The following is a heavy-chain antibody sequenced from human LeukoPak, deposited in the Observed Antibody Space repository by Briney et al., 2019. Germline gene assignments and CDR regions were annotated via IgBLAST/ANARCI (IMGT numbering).Heavy chain of an antibody. J-gene: IGHJ4*02. Sequence: SETLSLTCTVSGGSISSSSYYWGWIRQPPGKGLEWIGSIYYSGSTYYNPSLKSRVTISVDTSKNQFSLKLSSVTAADTAVYYCARRRPTYYFDYWGQGTLVTVSS. CDR1: GGSISSSSYY. V-gene: IGHV4-39*01. CDR2: IYYSGST. D-gene: IGHD3-16*01. CDR3: ARRRPTYYFDY.